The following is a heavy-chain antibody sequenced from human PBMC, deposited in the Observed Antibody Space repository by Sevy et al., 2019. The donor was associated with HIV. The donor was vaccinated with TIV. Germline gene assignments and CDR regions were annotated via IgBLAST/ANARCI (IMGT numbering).Heavy chain of an antibody. CDR1: GFTFSSYE. CDR3: ARVDANYDKGFDP. D-gene: IGHD3-22*01. Sequence: GGSLRLSCEASGFTFSSYEMNWFRQAPGKGLEWVSYISSSGTTIKYADSVKGRFTISRDNAKNSLYMQKNSLRAEDTAVYYCARVDANYDKGFDPWGQGTLVTVSS. V-gene: IGHV3-48*03. J-gene: IGHJ5*02. CDR2: ISSSGTTI.